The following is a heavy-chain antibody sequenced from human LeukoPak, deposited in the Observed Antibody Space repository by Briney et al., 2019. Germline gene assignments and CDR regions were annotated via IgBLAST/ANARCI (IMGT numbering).Heavy chain of an antibody. CDR2: IKQDGSKK. J-gene: IGHJ4*02. V-gene: IGHV3-7*04. Sequence: GGSLRLSCVASGFPFSSYWMTWARQAPGKGLEWVANIKQDGSKKSYVDSVKGRFTISRDNAKNSLYLQMNSLRAEDTAIYYCTRVGYIDEGIDYWGQGTLVTVSS. CDR1: GFPFSSYW. D-gene: IGHD5-24*01. CDR3: TRVGYIDEGIDY.